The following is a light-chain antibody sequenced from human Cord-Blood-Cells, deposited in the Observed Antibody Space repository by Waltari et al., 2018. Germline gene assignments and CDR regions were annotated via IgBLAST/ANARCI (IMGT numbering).Light chain of an antibody. J-gene: IGKJ4*01. Sequence: EIVMTQSPATLSVSPGERATLSCRASQSVSSNLAWYQQKPGQAPRRLIYGASTRATVIPARFSGSGSGTEFTLTISSLQSEDFAVDYCQQYNNWYLTFGGGTKVEIK. V-gene: IGKV3-15*01. CDR3: QQYNNWYLT. CDR1: QSVSSN. CDR2: GAS.